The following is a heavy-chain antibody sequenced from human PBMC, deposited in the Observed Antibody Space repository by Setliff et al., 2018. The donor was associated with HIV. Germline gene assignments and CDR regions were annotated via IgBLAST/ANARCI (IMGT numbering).Heavy chain of an antibody. V-gene: IGHV4-39*01. CDR2: FHYSGST. D-gene: IGHD5-18*01. J-gene: IGHJ6*02. CDR3: ARGLSVYSYANVYYYHGTDV. CDR1: GGSISSTTYY. Sequence: SETLSLTCTVYGGSISSTTYYWGWSRQPPGKGLEWIGSFHYSGSTSYNPSLKSRVAISVDTSKSQFSLKMTSVNAADTAVYYCARGLSVYSYANVYYYHGTDVWGQGTTVTVSS.